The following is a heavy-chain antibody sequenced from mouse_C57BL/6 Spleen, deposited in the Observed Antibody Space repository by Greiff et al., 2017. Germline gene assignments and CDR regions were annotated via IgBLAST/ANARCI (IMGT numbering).Heavy chain of an antibody. CDR3: AREAVVAYYYAMDY. CDR2: ISYDGSN. Sequence: DVQLQESGPGLVKPSQSLSLTCSVTGYSITSGYYWNWIRQFPGNKLEWMGYISYDGSNNYNPSLKNRISITRDTSKNQFFLKLNSVTTEDTATYYCAREAVVAYYYAMDYWGQGTSVTVSS. J-gene: IGHJ4*01. D-gene: IGHD1-1*01. CDR1: GYSITSGYY. V-gene: IGHV3-6*01.